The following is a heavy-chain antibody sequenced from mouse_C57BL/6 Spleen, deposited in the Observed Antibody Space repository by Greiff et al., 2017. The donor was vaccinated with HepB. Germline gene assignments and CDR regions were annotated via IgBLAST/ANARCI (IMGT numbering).Heavy chain of an antibody. CDR1: GYTFTDYN. Sequence: VHVKQSGPELVKPGASVKMSCKASGYTFTDYNMHWVKQSHGKSLEWIGYINPNNGGTSYNQKFKGKATLTVNKSSSTAYMELRSLTSEDSAVYYCASSSWDVAYWGQGTLVTVSA. D-gene: IGHD4-1*01. CDR3: ASSSWDVAY. CDR2: INPNNGGT. J-gene: IGHJ3*01. V-gene: IGHV1-22*01.